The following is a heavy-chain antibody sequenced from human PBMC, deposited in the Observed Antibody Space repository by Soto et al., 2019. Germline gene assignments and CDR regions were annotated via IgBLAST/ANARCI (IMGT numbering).Heavy chain of an antibody. V-gene: IGHV4-4*02. Sequence: SETLSLTCAVSSGSISSSNWWSWVRQPPGKGLEWIGEIYHSGSTNYNPSLKSRVTISVDKSKNQFSLKLSSVTAADTAVYYCASTMVRGVYPDWGQGTLVTVSS. CDR1: SGSISSSNW. D-gene: IGHD3-10*01. CDR3: ASTMVRGVYPD. J-gene: IGHJ4*02. CDR2: IYHSGST.